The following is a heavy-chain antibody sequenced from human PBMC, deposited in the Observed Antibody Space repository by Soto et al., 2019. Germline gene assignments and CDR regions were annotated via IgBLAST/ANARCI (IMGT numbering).Heavy chain of an antibody. D-gene: IGHD6-13*01. CDR2: TYYRSKWYN. CDR1: GYSVSSNSAA. J-gene: IGHJ4*02. CDR3: ARDSAAAGTGRIDY. Sequence: QTLSLTCAISGYSVSSNSAAWNWIRQSPSRGLEWLGRTYYRSKWYNDYAVSVKSRITINPDTSKNQFSLQLNSVTPEDTAVCYCARDSAAAGTGRIDYWGQGTLVTVSS. V-gene: IGHV6-1*01.